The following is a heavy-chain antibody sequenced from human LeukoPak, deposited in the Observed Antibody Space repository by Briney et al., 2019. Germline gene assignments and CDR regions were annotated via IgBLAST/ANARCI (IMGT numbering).Heavy chain of an antibody. CDR1: GGSISSYY. J-gene: IGHJ4*02. Sequence: SETLSLTCTVSGGSISSYYWSWIRQPPGKGLEWIGYIYYSGSTNYNPPLKSRVTISVDTSKNQFSLKLSSVTAADTAVYYCARGSLGYSGSYFKQSYYFDYWGQGTLVTVSS. CDR3: ARGSLGYSGSYFKQSYYFDY. V-gene: IGHV4-59*01. D-gene: IGHD1-26*01. CDR2: IYYSGST.